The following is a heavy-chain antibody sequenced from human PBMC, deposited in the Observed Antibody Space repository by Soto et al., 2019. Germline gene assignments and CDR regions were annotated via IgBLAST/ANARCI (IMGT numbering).Heavy chain of an antibody. J-gene: IGHJ2*01. D-gene: IGHD3-22*01. Sequence: QLQLQESGPGLVKPSETLSLTCTVSGGSISSSSYYWGWIRQPPGKGLEWIGSIYYSGSTYYNPSLKSRVTISVDTSKHQFSLKLSSVTAADTAVYYCARSPPDYYDSSGYFRNWYFDLWGRGTLVTVSS. CDR2: IYYSGST. V-gene: IGHV4-39*01. CDR1: GGSISSSSYY. CDR3: ARSPPDYYDSSGYFRNWYFDL.